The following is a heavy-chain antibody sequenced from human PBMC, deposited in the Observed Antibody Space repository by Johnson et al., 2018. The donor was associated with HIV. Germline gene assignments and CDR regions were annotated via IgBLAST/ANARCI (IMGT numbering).Heavy chain of an antibody. D-gene: IGHD1-26*01. CDR2: ISYDGSNK. V-gene: IGHV3-30*18. CDR1: GFTFSNYG. J-gene: IGHJ3*02. Sequence: QMLLVESGGGVVQPGRSLRLSCAASGFTFSNYGMHWVRQAPGKGLEWVAVISYDGSNKYYADYVKGRFTISRDNSKNTLYLKMNSRRAEDTAVYYCAKDADKWELRPGAFDIWGQGTMVTVS. CDR3: AKDADKWELRPGAFDI.